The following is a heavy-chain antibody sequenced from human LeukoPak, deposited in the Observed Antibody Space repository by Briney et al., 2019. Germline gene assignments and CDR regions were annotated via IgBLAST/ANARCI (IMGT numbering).Heavy chain of an antibody. D-gene: IGHD4-11*01. CDR2: INPHSGAT. V-gene: IGHV1-2*02. CDR3: ATSSTVTHTRDP. J-gene: IGHJ5*02. Sequence: ASVTVSCKASGYGFSDVYFNWVRQAPGQGLEWMGWINPHSGATNYAQRFQGRVSMDASFDTAYMELSRLTSDDTAVYYCATSSTVTHTRDPWGQRTLVTVSS. CDR1: GYGFSDVY.